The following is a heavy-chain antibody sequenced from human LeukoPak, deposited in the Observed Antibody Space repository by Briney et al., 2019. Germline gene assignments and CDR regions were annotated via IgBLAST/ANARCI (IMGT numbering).Heavy chain of an antibody. J-gene: IGHJ1*01. CDR3: ARGRRWSIQS. V-gene: IGHV4-34*01. Sequence: SSETLSLTCDVSGGPFSSYYWSWIRQPPGKGLERIGEIDQSGRTNYNPSLKSRVTISVDTSKNEFSLKLNSMSAADTAVYYCARGRRWSIQSWGQGMLVTVSS. CDR1: GGPFSSYY. CDR2: IDQSGRT. D-gene: IGHD4-23*01.